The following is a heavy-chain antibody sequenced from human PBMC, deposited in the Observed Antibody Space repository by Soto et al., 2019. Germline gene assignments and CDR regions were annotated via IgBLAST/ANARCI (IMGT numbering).Heavy chain of an antibody. D-gene: IGHD3-22*01. CDR3: AKATPPYDSSGYYPRPVY. CDR1: GFTFSSYA. V-gene: IGHV3-23*01. Sequence: GGSLRLSCAASGFTFSSYAMSWVRQAPGKGLEWVSAISGSGGSTYYADSVKGRFTISRDKSKNTLYLQMNSLRAEDTAVYYCAKATPPYDSSGYYPRPVYWGQGTLVTVSS. J-gene: IGHJ4*02. CDR2: ISGSGGST.